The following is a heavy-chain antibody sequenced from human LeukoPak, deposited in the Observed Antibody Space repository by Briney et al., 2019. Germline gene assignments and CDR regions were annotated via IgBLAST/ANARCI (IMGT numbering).Heavy chain of an antibody. D-gene: IGHD4-23*01. CDR2: IIPILGIA. CDR3: ATGDYGGLWFDP. Sequence: GASVKVSCKASGGTFSSFAISWVRQAPGQGLEWMGRIIPILGIANYAQKSQGRVTITADKSTSTAYMELSSLRSEDTAVYYCATGDYGGLWFDPWGQGTLVTVSS. V-gene: IGHV1-69*04. CDR1: GGTFSSFA. J-gene: IGHJ5*02.